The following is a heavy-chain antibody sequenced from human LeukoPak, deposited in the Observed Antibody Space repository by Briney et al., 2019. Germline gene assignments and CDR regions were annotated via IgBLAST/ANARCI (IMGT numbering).Heavy chain of an antibody. CDR1: GFTVSSNY. Sequence: PGGSLRLSCAASGFTVSSNYMSWVRQAPGKGLEWVSVIYSGGSTYYADSVKGQFTISRDNSKNTLYLQMNSLRAEDTAVYYCARDKDYGGPGSGYGMDVWGQGTTVTVSS. J-gene: IGHJ6*02. CDR2: IYSGGST. D-gene: IGHD4-23*01. CDR3: ARDKDYGGPGSGYGMDV. V-gene: IGHV3-53*01.